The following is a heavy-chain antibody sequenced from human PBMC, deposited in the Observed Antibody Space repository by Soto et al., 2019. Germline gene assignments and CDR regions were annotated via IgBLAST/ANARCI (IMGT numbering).Heavy chain of an antibody. CDR2: ISADGYSR. CDR1: GFTFSSSP. CDR3: AKRAGDCYFEY. Sequence: EVQLLESGGGLIQPGGSLRLSCAASGFTFSSSPMNWVRQAPGKGPEWVSFISADGYSRYYADSVKGRSPISRDDSRNTLYLQMNSLRAEDTAIYYCAKRAGDCYFEYWGQGSLVTVS. V-gene: IGHV3-23*01. J-gene: IGHJ4*02. D-gene: IGHD2-21*02.